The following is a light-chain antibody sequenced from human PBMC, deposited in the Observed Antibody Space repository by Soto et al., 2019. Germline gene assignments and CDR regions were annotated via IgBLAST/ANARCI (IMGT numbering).Light chain of an antibody. CDR3: QQYNNWPPPYT. J-gene: IGKJ3*01. V-gene: IGKV3-15*01. CDR2: GAS. Sequence: EIVMTQSPATLSVSPGERATLSCRASQSVSSNLAWYQQKPGQAPRLLIYGASTRATGIPARFSGSGSGTEFTLTISSLQSEDFAVYYCQQYNNWPPPYTCGPGTKADIK. CDR1: QSVSSN.